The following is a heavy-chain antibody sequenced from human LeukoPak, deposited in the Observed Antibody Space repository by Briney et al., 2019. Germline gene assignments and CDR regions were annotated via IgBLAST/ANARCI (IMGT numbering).Heavy chain of an antibody. D-gene: IGHD1-26*01. CDR3: AREGKDGMGYFDY. J-gene: IGHJ4*02. CDR2: IIPIFGTA. CDR1: GGTFSSHA. V-gene: IGHV1-69*13. Sequence: SVKVSCKASGGTFSSHAISWVRQAPGQGLEWMGGIIPIFGTANYAQKFQGRVTITADESTSTAYMELSSLRSEDTAVYYCAREGKDGMGYFDYWGQGTLVTVSS.